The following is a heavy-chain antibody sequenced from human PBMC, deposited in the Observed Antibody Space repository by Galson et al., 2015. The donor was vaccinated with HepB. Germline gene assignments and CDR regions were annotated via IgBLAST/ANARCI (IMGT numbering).Heavy chain of an antibody. CDR3: AKDRYPYRYYYYMDV. CDR1: GFTFTSYA. Sequence: SLRLSCAASGFTFTSYAMSWVRQAPGKGREWVSSISGDAGTTYYADSVKGRFTISRDTSKNTLYLQMNSLRAADTAVYYCAKDRYPYRYYYYMDVWGKGTTVTVSS. J-gene: IGHJ6*03. V-gene: IGHV3-23*01. D-gene: IGHD1-1*01. CDR2: ISGDAGTT.